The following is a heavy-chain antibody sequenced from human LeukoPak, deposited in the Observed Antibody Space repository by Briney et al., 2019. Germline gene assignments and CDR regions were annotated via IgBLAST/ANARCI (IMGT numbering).Heavy chain of an antibody. Sequence: GGSLRLSCAASGFTFSNYAMSWVRQAPGKGLGWVPTLTGRGGGTYYADSVKGRFAISRGDSKNTLYLQMTSLRAEDTAVYYCAKEGGYYYDSSGHTRSDAFAVWGQGTMVTVSS. D-gene: IGHD3-22*01. CDR3: AKEGGYYYDSSGHTRSDAFAV. CDR2: LTGRGGGT. CDR1: GFTFSNYA. V-gene: IGHV3-23*01. J-gene: IGHJ3*01.